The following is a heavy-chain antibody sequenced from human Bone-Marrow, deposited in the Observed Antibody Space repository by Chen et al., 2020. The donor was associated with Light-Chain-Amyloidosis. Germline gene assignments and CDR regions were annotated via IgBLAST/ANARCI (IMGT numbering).Heavy chain of an antibody. J-gene: IGHJ3*01. V-gene: IGHV2-70*04. CDR2: IVWYGVK. CDR3: TRISFFETSYALDV. Sequence: QVTVKESGHALVKPTQTPTLTCTFSGFSLSSNGMRLNWIRQPPGKALEWLSRIVWYGVKYYPPSLETRLTISKDPSLNQVFLTMTNIDPVDSATFYCTRISFFETSYALDVLGQWTMFTFSS. D-gene: IGHD3-9*01. CDR1: GFSLSSNGMR.